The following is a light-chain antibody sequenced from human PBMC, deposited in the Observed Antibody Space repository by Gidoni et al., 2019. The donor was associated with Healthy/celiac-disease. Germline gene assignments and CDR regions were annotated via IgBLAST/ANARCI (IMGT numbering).Light chain of an antibody. Sequence: DIQMTQSPSSLSASVGDIVTITCRASQSIRSYLNWYQQKPGKAPKLLIYAASSLQSGVPSRFSGSGSGTDFTLTISSLQPEDFATYYCQQSYSTPSTFXQXTKLEIK. CDR1: QSIRSY. CDR2: AAS. J-gene: IGKJ2*01. CDR3: QQSYSTPST. V-gene: IGKV1-39*01.